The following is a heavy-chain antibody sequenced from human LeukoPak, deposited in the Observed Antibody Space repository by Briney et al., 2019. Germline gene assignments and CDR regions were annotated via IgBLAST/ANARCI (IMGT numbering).Heavy chain of an antibody. CDR2: ISSSGNII. J-gene: IGHJ4*02. V-gene: IGHV3-48*03. Sequence: GGSLRLSCAASGFTFTTYAMNWVRQAPGKGLEWVSYISSSGNIIYYADSLKGRFTISRDNSKNTLYLQMNSLRADDTAVYYCASQVTIFGGGKYSDYWGQGTLVTVSS. CDR1: GFTFTTYA. D-gene: IGHD3-3*01. CDR3: ASQVTIFGGGKYSDY.